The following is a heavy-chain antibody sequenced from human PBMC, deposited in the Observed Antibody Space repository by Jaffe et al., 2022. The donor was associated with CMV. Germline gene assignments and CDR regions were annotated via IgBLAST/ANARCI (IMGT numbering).Heavy chain of an antibody. CDR3: TRGLWELPGAFDI. J-gene: IGHJ3*02. Sequence: EVQLVESGGGLVQPGGSLRLSCAASGVGFSSYWMSWVRQAPGRGLEWVANIRQDGSDKYYVDSVKGRFTVSRDNAKNSLYLQMNSLKAEDTAVYYCTRGLWELPGAFDIWGQGTVVTVSS. CDR2: IRQDGSDK. D-gene: IGHD1-26*01. V-gene: IGHV3-7*01. CDR1: GVGFSSYW.